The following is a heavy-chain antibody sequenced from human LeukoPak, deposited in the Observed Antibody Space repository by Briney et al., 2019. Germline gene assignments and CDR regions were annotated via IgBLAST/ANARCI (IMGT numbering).Heavy chain of an antibody. CDR3: ARDRTEVRYFRVFDY. V-gene: IGHV3-13*04. J-gene: IGHJ4*02. CDR1: GFTFSSYD. CDR2: IGVAGDT. Sequence: GGSLRLSCAASGFTFSSYDMHWVRQVTGKRLEWVSAIGVAGDTYYLDSVKGRFTISRDNSKNTLYLQMNSLRAEDTAVYYCARDRTEVRYFRVFDYWGQGALVTVSS. D-gene: IGHD3-9*01.